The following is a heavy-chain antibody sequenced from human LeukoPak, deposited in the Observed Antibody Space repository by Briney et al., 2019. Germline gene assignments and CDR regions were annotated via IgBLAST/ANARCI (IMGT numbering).Heavy chain of an antibody. CDR1: PSNISNSSYY. V-gene: IGHV4-39*01. J-gene: IGHJ4*02. D-gene: IGHD3-9*01. CDR3: ARHSENYDILTGYSATPFDY. Sequence: KTSETLSLTWKRHPSNISNSSYYYAWIRQPPRKGLEWIGSIYYSGSTYYNPSLKSRVTISVDTSKNQFSLKLSSVTAADTAVYYCARHSENYDILTGYSATPFDYWGQGTLVTVSS. CDR2: IYYSGST.